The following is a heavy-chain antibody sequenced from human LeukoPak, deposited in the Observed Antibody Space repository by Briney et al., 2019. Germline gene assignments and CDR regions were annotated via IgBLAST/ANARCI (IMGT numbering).Heavy chain of an antibody. D-gene: IGHD6-19*01. Sequence: SETLSLTCTVSGGSVSSGSYYWSWIRQPPGKGLEWIGEINHSGSTYYNPSLKSRVTISVDTSKNQFSLKLSSVTAADTAVYYWGRKGGGVTMYSSGGQTFDYWGQGTLVTVSS. J-gene: IGHJ4*02. CDR1: GGSVSSGSYY. CDR3: GRKGGGVTMYSSGGQTFDY. V-gene: IGHV4-39*01. CDR2: INHSGST.